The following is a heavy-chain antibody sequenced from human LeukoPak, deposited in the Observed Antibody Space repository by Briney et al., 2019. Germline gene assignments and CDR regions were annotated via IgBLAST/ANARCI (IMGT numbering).Heavy chain of an antibody. CDR1: VYTFTGYY. V-gene: IGHV1-2*02. D-gene: IGHD2-15*01. J-gene: IGHJ5*02. CDR3: ARGPASVVVADARFDP. Sequence: ASVTVSCKASVYTFTGYYIHWVRQAPGQGLEWMGWINPNSGATNYAQKFQGRVTMTRDTSISTAYMELSRLTSDDTAVYYCARGPASVVVADARFDPWGQGTLVTVSS. CDR2: INPNSGAT.